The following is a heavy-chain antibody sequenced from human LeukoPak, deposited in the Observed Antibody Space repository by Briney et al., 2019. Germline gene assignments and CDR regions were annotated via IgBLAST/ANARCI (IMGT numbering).Heavy chain of an antibody. CDR1: GSTFSSYG. CDR3: AKNERFGETKY. CDR2: ISGSGGST. V-gene: IGHV3-23*01. D-gene: IGHD3-10*01. J-gene: IGHJ4*02. Sequence: GGSLRLSCAASGSTFSSYGMSWVRQAPGKGLEWVSAISGSGGSTYYADSVKGRFTISRDNSKNTLYLQMNSLRAEDTAVYYCAKNERFGETKYWGQGTLVTVSS.